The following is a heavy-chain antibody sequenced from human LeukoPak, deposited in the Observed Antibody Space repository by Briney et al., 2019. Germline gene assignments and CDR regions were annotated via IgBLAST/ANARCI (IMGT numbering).Heavy chain of an antibody. Sequence: GGSLRLSCAASGFTFSGSAMHWVRQASGRGLEWVGRIRSKANSYATAYAASVKGRFTISRDDSKNTAYLQMNSLKTEDTAVYYCTSPSIAARRGYWGQGTLVTVSS. CDR3: TSPSIAARRGY. CDR1: GFTFSGSA. J-gene: IGHJ4*02. V-gene: IGHV3-73*01. CDR2: IRSKANSYAT. D-gene: IGHD6-6*01.